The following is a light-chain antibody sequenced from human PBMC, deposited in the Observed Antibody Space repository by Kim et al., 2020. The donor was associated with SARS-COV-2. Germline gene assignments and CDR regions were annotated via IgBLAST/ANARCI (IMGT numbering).Light chain of an antibody. CDR3: QQFYTAPTWT. V-gene: IGKV1-39*01. Sequence: ASLADRGIITCRSRKSTSSNLNCCQQKSGKAPKLLIYAAADLQSGVPSRCSGSGSGTDFTLTTSSLQPEDFATYFCQQFYTAPTWTFGQGTKVDIK. CDR1: KSTSSN. CDR2: AAA. J-gene: IGKJ1*01.